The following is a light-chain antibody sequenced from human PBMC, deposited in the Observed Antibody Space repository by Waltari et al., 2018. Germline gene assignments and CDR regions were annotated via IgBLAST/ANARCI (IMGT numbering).Light chain of an antibody. V-gene: IGLV2-14*03. CDR3: SSYTTSSTVYV. J-gene: IGLJ1*01. CDR1: SSDVGTYDY. Sequence: QSALTQPASLSGSPGQSIPISCTGTSSDVGTYDYVSWYQQHPGKAPKLMIYDVTKRPSGIANRFSGSKSGNTASLTISGLQAEDEADYYCSSYTTSSTVYVFGTGTKVTVL. CDR2: DVT.